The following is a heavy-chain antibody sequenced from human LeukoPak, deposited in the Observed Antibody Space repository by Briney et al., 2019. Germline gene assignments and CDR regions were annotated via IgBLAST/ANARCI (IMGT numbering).Heavy chain of an antibody. J-gene: IGHJ4*02. Sequence: KPGGSLRLSCAASGFNFTNYNMHWVRQAPGKGLEWVSSIHSSSGSIYYADSLKGRFTISRDNAKNSLYLQMNSLRAEDTAVYYCEKDLDWGQGTLVTVSS. CDR2: IHSSSGSI. CDR1: GFNFTNYN. V-gene: IGHV3-21*04. CDR3: EKDLD. D-gene: IGHD3-16*01.